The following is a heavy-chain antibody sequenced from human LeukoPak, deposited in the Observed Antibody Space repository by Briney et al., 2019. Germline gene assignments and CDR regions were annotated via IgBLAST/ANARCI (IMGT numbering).Heavy chain of an antibody. CDR3: ARVNNWSREAN. Sequence: GGSLRLSCAASGFTFSSYWMHWVRQAPGKGLVWVSRINSDGSSTSYADSVKGRFTISRDNAKNTLYLQMNSLRAEDTAVYYCARVNNWSREANWGQGTLVTVSS. V-gene: IGHV3-74*01. D-gene: IGHD1-20*01. J-gene: IGHJ4*02. CDR2: INSDGSST. CDR1: GFTFSSYW.